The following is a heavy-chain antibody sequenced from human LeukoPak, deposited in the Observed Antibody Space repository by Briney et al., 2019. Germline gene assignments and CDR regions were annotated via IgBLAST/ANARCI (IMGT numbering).Heavy chain of an antibody. D-gene: IGHD6-19*01. CDR3: ARDLAVAGTNYFDF. Sequence: SETLSLTCTVSGGSVNSGSYYWSWIRQPPGKGLEWIGEVFHSGSTNYNPSLKSRVTISIDKSKNQFSLEVTSVTAADTAIYYCARDLAVAGTNYFDFWGQGVLVTVSS. CDR2: VFHSGST. CDR1: GGSVNSGSYY. V-gene: IGHV4-39*07. J-gene: IGHJ4*02.